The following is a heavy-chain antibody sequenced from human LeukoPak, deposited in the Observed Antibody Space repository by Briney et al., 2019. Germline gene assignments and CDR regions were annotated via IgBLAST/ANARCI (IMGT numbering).Heavy chain of an antibody. V-gene: IGHV7-4-1*02. Sequence: ASVKVSCKASGYTFTSYAMNWVRQAPGQGLEWMGWINTNTGNPTYAQGFTGRFVFSLDTSVSTACLQVSSLTAEDTVIYYCVRDSGGNGVDYWGQGTLVTVSS. CDR1: GYTFTSYA. CDR2: INTNTGNP. D-gene: IGHD3-16*01. CDR3: VRDSGGNGVDY. J-gene: IGHJ4*02.